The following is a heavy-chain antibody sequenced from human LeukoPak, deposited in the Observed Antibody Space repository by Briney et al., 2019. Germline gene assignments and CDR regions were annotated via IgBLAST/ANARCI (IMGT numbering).Heavy chain of an antibody. Sequence: ASVKVSCKAFGYTLTGYWMHWVRQAPGQGPEWMGVISPSGGSTIYAQKFKGRVTLTRDMSTSTDYLELSSLRSEDTAVYYCARDNSVRDEAWWFNPWGQGTLVTVFS. CDR2: ISPSGGST. CDR3: ARDNSVRDEAWWFNP. D-gene: IGHD5-24*01. V-gene: IGHV1-46*01. CDR1: GYTLTGYW. J-gene: IGHJ5*02.